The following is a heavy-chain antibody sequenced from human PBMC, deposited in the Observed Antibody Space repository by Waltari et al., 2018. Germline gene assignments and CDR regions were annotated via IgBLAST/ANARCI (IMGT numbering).Heavy chain of an antibody. V-gene: IGHV1-69*01. CDR2: IIPILGTA. D-gene: IGHD6-6*01. CDR1: GGTFSSYA. J-gene: IGHJ4*02. Sequence: QVQLVQSGAEVKKPGSSVKVSCKASGGTFSSYAISWVRQAPGQGLEWMGGIIPILGTANYAQKFQGRVTITADESTSTAYMELSSLRSEDTAVYYCAVEYSSSSGEYYFDYWGQGTLVTVSS. CDR3: AVEYSSSSGEYYFDY.